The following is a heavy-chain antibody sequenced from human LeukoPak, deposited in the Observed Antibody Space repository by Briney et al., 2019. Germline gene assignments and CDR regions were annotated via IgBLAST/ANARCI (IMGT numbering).Heavy chain of an antibody. V-gene: IGHV1-18*01. CDR2: ISAYNGNT. J-gene: IGHJ4*02. D-gene: IGHD6-6*01. CDR3: ARDTGSSAPYYFDY. CDR1: GYTFTSYG. Sequence: ASVKVSCKASGYTFTSYGISWVRQAPGQGLEWMGWISAYNGNTNYAQKLQGRVTMTTDTSTRTAYMELRRLRSDDTAVYYCARDTGSSAPYYFDYWGQGTLVTVSS.